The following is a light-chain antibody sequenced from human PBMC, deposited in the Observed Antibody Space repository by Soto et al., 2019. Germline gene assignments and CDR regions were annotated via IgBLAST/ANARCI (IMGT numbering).Light chain of an antibody. Sequence: QPVLNQPPSTSGTPGQRVAISCSGTSSNIGSHTVNWYQQLPGTAPKLLIYGDDQRPSGVPDRFSGSKSGTSASLAISGLQPEDEVDYYCASWDDRLNGPVFGGGTKLTVL. CDR2: GDD. J-gene: IGLJ3*02. CDR3: ASWDDRLNGPV. CDR1: SSNIGSHT. V-gene: IGLV1-44*01.